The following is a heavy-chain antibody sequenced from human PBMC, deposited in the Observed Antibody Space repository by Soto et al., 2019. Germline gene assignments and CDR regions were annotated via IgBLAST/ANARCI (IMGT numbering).Heavy chain of an antibody. Sequence: QVQLVQSGAEVKKPGSSVKVSCKASGGTFSSYAISWVRQAPGQGLEWMGGIIPIFGTANYAQKFQGRVTITADESTSTAYMELSSLRSEDTAVYYCASDGGLWLGELLYDAFDIWGQGTMVTVSS. V-gene: IGHV1-69*01. D-gene: IGHD3-10*01. J-gene: IGHJ3*02. CDR1: GGTFSSYA. CDR2: IIPIFGTA. CDR3: ASDGGLWLGELLYDAFDI.